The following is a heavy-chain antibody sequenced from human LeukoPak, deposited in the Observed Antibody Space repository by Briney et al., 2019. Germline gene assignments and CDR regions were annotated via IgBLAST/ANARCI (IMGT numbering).Heavy chain of an antibody. CDR3: ARDLTGSGDY. Sequence: GGSLRLSCAASGFTFSSHAMSWVRQAPGKGPEWVSVISGSGGYTYYADSVKGRSTISRDNSKNTLYLQMNSLRAEDTAVYYCARDLTGSGDYWGQGTLVTVSS. CDR1: GFTFSSHA. V-gene: IGHV3-23*01. D-gene: IGHD3-10*01. CDR2: ISGSGGYT. J-gene: IGHJ4*02.